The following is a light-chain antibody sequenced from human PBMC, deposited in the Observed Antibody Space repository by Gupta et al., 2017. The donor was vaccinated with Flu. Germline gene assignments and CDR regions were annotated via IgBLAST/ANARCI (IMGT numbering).Light chain of an antibody. CDR1: QNIDIY. J-gene: IGKJ2*01. CDR3: QQFNSYSYT. CDR2: KAS. Sequence: DIQMTQSPSTLSASVGDRVTITCRASQNIDIYVAWYQQISGKAPKLLIYKASTLGTGVPSRFSGSGSGTEFTLTISSLQPDDPATYFCQQFNSYSYTFGQGTKLEI. V-gene: IGKV1-5*03.